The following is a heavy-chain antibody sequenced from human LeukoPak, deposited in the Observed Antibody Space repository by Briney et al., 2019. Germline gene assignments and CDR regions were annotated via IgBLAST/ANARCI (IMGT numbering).Heavy chain of an antibody. V-gene: IGHV3-30*03. CDR2: IANDGRDT. D-gene: IGHD6-25*01. CDR3: ARDRAASAADYYFDS. J-gene: IGHJ4*02. CDR1: GFTFSSHG. Sequence: QRGGSLRLSCAASGFTFSSHGMHWVRQAPDKGLEWVAVIANDGRDTHYADSVKGRFTLSRDNSKNTLYLQMNSLRAEDTAIYYCARDRAASAADYYFDSWGQGTLVTASS.